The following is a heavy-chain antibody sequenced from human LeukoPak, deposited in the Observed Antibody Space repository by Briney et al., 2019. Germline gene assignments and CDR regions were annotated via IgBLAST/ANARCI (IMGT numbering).Heavy chain of an antibody. V-gene: IGHV4-4*07. CDR1: GGSINSHY. Sequence: SETLWLTCTVSGGSINSHYWSWIRQPAGKGLEWIGRIYISGSTNYNSSLQSRVTMSVDTSKNQFSLKLSSVTAADTAVYYCARALNPLPGTYYFDYWGQGTLVTVSS. CDR3: ARALNPLPGTYYFDY. D-gene: IGHD2-15*01. CDR2: IYISGST. J-gene: IGHJ4*02.